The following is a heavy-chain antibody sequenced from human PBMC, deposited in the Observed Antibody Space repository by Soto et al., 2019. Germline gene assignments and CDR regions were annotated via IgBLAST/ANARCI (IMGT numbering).Heavy chain of an antibody. CDR1: GFTFSSYA. D-gene: IGHD6-19*01. CDR2: ISGSGGST. V-gene: IGHV3-23*01. CDR3: AKDSVTPGYSSGWYPYYGMDV. J-gene: IGHJ6*02. Sequence: GGSLRLSCAASGFTFSSYAMSWVRQAPGKGLEWVSAISGSGGSTYYADSVKGRFTISRDNSKNTLYLQMNSLRAEDTAVYYCAKDSVTPGYSSGWYPYYGMDVWGQGTTVTVSS.